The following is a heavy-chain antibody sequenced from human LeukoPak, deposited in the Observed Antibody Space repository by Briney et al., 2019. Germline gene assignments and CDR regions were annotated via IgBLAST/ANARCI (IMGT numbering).Heavy chain of an antibody. CDR1: GFTFSSYA. CDR3: AKTGASGGSSWYPY. J-gene: IGHJ4*02. CDR2: ISGSGGST. V-gene: IGHV3-23*01. D-gene: IGHD2-15*01. Sequence: QSGGSLRLSCAASGFTFSSYAMSWVRQAPGKGLEWVSAISGSGGSTYYADSVKGRFTISRDNSKNTLYLQMNSLRAEDTAVYYCAKTGASGGSSWYPYWGQGTLVTVSS.